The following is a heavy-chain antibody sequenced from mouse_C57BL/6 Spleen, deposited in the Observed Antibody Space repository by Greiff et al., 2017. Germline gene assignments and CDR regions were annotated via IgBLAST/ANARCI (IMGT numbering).Heavy chain of an antibody. CDR1: GFTFSDYG. Sequence: EVKLVESGGGLVKPGGSLKLSCAASGFTFSDYGMHWVRQAPEKGLEWVAYISSGSSTIYYADTVKGRFTISRDNAKNTLFLQMTSLRSEDTAMYYCARTTTVVATDWYFEVWGTGTTVTVSS. D-gene: IGHD1-1*01. CDR3: ARTTTVVATDWYFEV. CDR2: ISSGSSTI. V-gene: IGHV5-17*01. J-gene: IGHJ1*03.